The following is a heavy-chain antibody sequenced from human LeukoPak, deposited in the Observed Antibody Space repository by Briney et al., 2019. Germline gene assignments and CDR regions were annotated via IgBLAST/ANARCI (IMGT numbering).Heavy chain of an antibody. CDR3: ARHGVCSSTSCYPYYYGMDV. D-gene: IGHD2-2*01. J-gene: IGHJ6*02. CDR2: IYPGDSDT. CDR1: GYSFTSYW. V-gene: IGHV5-51*01. Sequence: NRGESLKISCKGSGYSFTSYWIGWVRQMPGKGLEWMGIIYPGDSDTRYSPSFQGQVTISADKSISTAYLQWSSLKASDTAMYYCARHGVCSSTSCYPYYYGMDVWGQGTTVTVSS.